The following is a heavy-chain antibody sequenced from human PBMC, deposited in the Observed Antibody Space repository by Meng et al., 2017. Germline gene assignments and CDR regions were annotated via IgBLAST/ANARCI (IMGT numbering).Heavy chain of an antibody. J-gene: IGHJ5*02. CDR2: ISYDGSNK. D-gene: IGHD3-10*01. V-gene: IGHV3-30*01. Sequence: GESLKISCAASGFTFSSYAMHWVRQAPGKGLEWVAVISYDGSNKYYADSVKGRFTISRDNSKNTLYLQMNSLRAEDTAVYYCARGQPYYYGSGSYQPPFDPWGQGTLVTVSS. CDR1: GFTFSSYA. CDR3: ARGQPYYYGSGSYQPPFDP.